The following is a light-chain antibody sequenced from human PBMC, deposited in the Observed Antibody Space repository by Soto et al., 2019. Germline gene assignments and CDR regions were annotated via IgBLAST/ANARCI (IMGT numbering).Light chain of an antibody. CDR1: QSISIW. V-gene: IGKV1-5*03. Sequence: DIQMTQSPSTLSASVGDRVTITCRASQSISIWLAWYQQKPGKAPKLLIYKASSLESGVPSRFSDSGSGTEFTLTISSLQPYDVATYYCKQYNSYSRTFGGGTKVEIK. CDR3: KQYNSYSRT. CDR2: KAS. J-gene: IGKJ4*01.